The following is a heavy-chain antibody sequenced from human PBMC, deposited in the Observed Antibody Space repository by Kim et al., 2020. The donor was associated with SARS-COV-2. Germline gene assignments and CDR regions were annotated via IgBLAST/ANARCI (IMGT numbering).Heavy chain of an antibody. D-gene: IGHD6-13*01. CDR3: ARGGPIGAAGRDDY. V-gene: IGHV1-8*01. Sequence: AQKFQGRVTMTRNTSISTAYMELRSLRSEDTAVYYCARGGPIGAAGRDDYWGQGTLVTVSS. J-gene: IGHJ4*02.